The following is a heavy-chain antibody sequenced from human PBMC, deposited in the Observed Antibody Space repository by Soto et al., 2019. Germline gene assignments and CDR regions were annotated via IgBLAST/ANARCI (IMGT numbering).Heavy chain of an antibody. Sequence: SSETLSLTCTVSGGSISSYYWSWIRQPPGKGLEWIGYIYYSGSTNYNPSLKGRVTISVDTSKNQFSLKLSSVTAADTAVYYCARSSSGFMVFEYWGQGTLVTVSS. D-gene: IGHD6-19*01. CDR1: GGSISSYY. CDR2: IYYSGST. J-gene: IGHJ4*02. V-gene: IGHV4-59*01. CDR3: ARSSSGFMVFEY.